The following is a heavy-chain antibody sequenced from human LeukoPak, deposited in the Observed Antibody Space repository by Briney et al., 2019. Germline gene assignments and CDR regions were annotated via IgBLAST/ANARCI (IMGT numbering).Heavy chain of an antibody. CDR1: GYTFTGYY. D-gene: IGHD5-12*01. J-gene: IGHJ4*02. V-gene: IGHV1-2*04. CDR2: INPNSGGT. Sequence: ASVKVSCKASGYTFTGYYTHWVRQAPGQGLEWMGWINPNSGGTNYAQKFQGWVAMTRDTSISTAYMELSRLRSDDTAVYYCARSRDSGYDIDYWGQGTLVTVSS. CDR3: ARSRDSGYDIDY.